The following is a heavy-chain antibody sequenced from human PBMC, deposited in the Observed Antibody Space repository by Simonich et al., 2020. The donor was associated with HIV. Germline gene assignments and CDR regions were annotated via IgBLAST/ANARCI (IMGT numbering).Heavy chain of an antibody. J-gene: IGHJ3*02. CDR1: GGSFSGYY. CDR2: INHSGGT. CDR3: ARGNAFDI. Sequence: QVQLQQWGAGLLKPSETLSLTCAVYGGSFSGYYWSWILQPPGKGLEWIGEINHSGGTHYNPSLKSRVTISVDTSKNQFSLKLRSVTAADTAVDYCARGNAFDIWGQGTMVTVSS. V-gene: IGHV4-34*01.